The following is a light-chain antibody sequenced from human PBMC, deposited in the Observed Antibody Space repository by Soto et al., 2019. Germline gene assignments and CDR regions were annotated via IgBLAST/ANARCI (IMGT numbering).Light chain of an antibody. CDR1: STDVVGYNY. CDR2: DVS. J-gene: IGLJ1*01. Sequence: QSALTQPRSVSGSPGQSVTISCTGTSTDVVGYNYVSWYQQHPGKVPKLILYDVSKRPSGVPDRFSGSKSGNTASLTISGLQAEDEADYYCCSYAGRDTLYVFGSGTKVTVL. CDR3: CSYAGRDTLYV. V-gene: IGLV2-11*01.